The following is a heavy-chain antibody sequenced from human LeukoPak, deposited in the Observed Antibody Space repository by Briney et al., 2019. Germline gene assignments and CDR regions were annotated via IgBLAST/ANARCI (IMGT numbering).Heavy chain of an antibody. CDR1: GGSISSYY. J-gene: IGHJ3*02. CDR3: ARSYCGGDCHAPRFGAFDI. Sequence: SETLSLTCTVSGGSISSYYWSWIRQPPGKGREWIGYIYYSGSTNYNPSLKSRVTISVDTSKNQFSLKRSSVTAADTAVYYCARSYCGGDCHAPRFGAFDIWGQGTMVTVSS. V-gene: IGHV4-59*01. D-gene: IGHD2-21*01. CDR2: IYYSGST.